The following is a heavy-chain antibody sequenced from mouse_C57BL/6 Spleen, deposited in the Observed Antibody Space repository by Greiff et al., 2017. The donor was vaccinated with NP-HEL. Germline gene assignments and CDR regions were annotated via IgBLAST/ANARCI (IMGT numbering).Heavy chain of an antibody. Sequence: EVQLVESGGDLVKPGGSLKLSCAASGFTFSSYGMSWVRQTPDKRLEWVATISSGGSYTYYPDSVKGRFTISRDNAKNTLYLQMSSLKSEDTAMDYSARQDPYAMDYWGQGTSVTVSS. J-gene: IGHJ4*01. CDR2: ISSGGSYT. CDR3: ARQDPYAMDY. V-gene: IGHV5-6*01. CDR1: GFTFSSYG.